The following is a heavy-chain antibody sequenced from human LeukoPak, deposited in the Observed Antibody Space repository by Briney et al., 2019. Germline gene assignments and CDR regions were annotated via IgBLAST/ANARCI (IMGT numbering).Heavy chain of an antibody. Sequence: GASVKVSCKAFGYKLTDNWIHWVRQAPGQGLEWMGWSNTKTGATNIAQKFQGRVTMTRDTSVNTAYIEVSRPTSDDTAVYFCARGVVACPNWGQGTLVTVSS. V-gene: IGHV1-2*02. D-gene: IGHD2-15*01. J-gene: IGHJ4*02. CDR3: ARGVVACPN. CDR2: SNTKTGAT. CDR1: GYKLTDNW.